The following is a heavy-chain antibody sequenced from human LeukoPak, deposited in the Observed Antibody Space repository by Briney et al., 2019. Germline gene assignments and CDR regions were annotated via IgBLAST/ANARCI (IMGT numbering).Heavy chain of an antibody. Sequence: PSETLSLTCTVSGGSISSYYWSWIRQPPGKGLEWIGYIYYSGSTNYNPSLKSRVTISVDTSKNQFSLKLSSVTAADTAVYYCARDRARQQLGEFDYWGQGTLVTVSS. CDR3: ARDRARQQLGEFDY. CDR1: GGSISSYY. D-gene: IGHD6-13*01. J-gene: IGHJ4*02. CDR2: IYYSGST. V-gene: IGHV4-59*01.